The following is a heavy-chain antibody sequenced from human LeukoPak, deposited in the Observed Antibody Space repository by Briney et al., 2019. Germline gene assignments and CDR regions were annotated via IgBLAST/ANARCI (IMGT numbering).Heavy chain of an antibody. CDR3: AKDSVPYYYGSGRFNWFDP. V-gene: IGHV3-30*02. Sequence: GGSLRLSCAASGFTFSSYGMHWVRQAPGKGLEWVAFIRYGGSNKYYADSVKGRFTISRDNSKNTLYLQMNSLRAEDTAVYYCAKDSVPYYYGSGRFNWFDPWGQGTLVTVSS. D-gene: IGHD3-10*01. CDR2: IRYGGSNK. CDR1: GFTFSSYG. J-gene: IGHJ5*02.